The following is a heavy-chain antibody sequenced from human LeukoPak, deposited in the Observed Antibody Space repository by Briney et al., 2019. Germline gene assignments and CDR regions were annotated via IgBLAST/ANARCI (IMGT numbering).Heavy chain of an antibody. Sequence: GGSLRLSCAASGFTFSSYSMNWVRQAPGKGLEWVSGISWNSGSIGYADSVKGRFTISRDNAKNSLYLQMNSLRAEDMALYYCAKASSSSVSAGGLDYWGQGTLVTVSS. CDR3: AKASSSSVSAGGLDY. CDR2: ISWNSGSI. V-gene: IGHV3-9*03. D-gene: IGHD6-6*01. J-gene: IGHJ4*02. CDR1: GFTFSSYS.